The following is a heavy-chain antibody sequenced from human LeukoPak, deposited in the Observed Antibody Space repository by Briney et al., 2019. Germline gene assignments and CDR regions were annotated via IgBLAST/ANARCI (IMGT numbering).Heavy chain of an antibody. Sequence: SQTLSLTCAISGDSVSSNSAAWNWIRQSPSRGLEWLGRTYCRSKWYNDYAVSVKSRITINPDTSKNQFSLQLNSVTPEDTAVYYCARGEYYGSGRFYNWFDPWGQGTLVTVSS. V-gene: IGHV6-1*01. CDR1: GDSVSSNSAA. D-gene: IGHD3-10*01. J-gene: IGHJ5*02. CDR2: TYCRSKWYN. CDR3: ARGEYYGSGRFYNWFDP.